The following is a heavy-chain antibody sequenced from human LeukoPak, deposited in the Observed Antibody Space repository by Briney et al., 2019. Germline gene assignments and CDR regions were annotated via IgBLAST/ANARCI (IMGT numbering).Heavy chain of an antibody. D-gene: IGHD2-2*01. CDR1: GFTFSSYA. V-gene: IGHV3-30-3*01. CDR2: ISYDGSNK. J-gene: IGHJ1*01. CDR3: ARQGYCSSTSCFQYFQH. Sequence: TGGSLRLSCAASGFTFSSYAMHWVRQAPGKGLEWVAVISYDGSNKYYADSVKGRFTISRDNSKNTLYLQMNSLRAEDTAVYYCARQGYCSSTSCFQYFQHWGQGTLVTVSS.